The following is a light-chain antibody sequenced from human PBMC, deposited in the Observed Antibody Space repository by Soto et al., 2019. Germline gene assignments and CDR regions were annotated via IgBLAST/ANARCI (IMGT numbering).Light chain of an antibody. CDR1: QSVNSN. Sequence: IVMTQSPAILSVSPGERATLSCRASQSVNSNLAWYQQKPGQAPRLLFYGASTRATGIPARFVGSGSGTEFTLTISSLQSEDFAVYYCQQYNSWPQTFGQGTQVEIK. J-gene: IGKJ1*01. CDR3: QQYNSWPQT. V-gene: IGKV3-15*01. CDR2: GAS.